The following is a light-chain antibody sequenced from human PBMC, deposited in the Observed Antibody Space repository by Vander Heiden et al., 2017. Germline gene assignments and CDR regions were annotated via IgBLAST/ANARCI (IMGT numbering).Light chain of an antibody. J-gene: IGKJ4*01. V-gene: IGKV4-1*01. CDR2: WAS. CDR3: QRAAGPPLT. CDR1: HNILYSGNNRSY. Sequence: DIVLTQSPDSLAVSLGERATINCKSSHNILYSGNNRSYLSWFQQKAGQPPKLLIYWASDRESGVPDRFSGSGSGTDFTLTISSLQAEDVAVYYCQRAAGPPLTFGGGTRVEIK.